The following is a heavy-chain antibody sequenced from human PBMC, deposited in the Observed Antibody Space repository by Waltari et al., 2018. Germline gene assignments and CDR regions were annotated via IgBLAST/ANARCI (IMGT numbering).Heavy chain of an antibody. CDR3: ARASGWRGLRGDYYDYNF. V-gene: IGHV1-18*01. J-gene: IGHJ4*02. D-gene: IGHD3-22*01. CDR2: ISPSNGRT. CDR1: GYNLAMSS. Sequence: QVQLVQSEPQVKQPGASVRVSCKASGYNLAMSSIVWVRQAPGQGLEYMGGISPSNGRTNYGEKVQGRLTLTADTSPDTVYMDLKSLTSDDTAIYYCARASGWRGLRGDYYDYNFWRQGTLVTVSS.